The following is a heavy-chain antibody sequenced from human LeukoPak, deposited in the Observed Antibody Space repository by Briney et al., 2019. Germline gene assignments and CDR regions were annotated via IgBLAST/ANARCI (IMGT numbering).Heavy chain of an antibody. CDR2: MNPNSGNT. V-gene: IGHV1-8*01. CDR1: GYTFTSYD. Sequence: ASVKVSCKASGYTFTSYDINWVRQATGQGLEWMGWMNPNSGNTGYAQKFQGRVAMTRNTSISTAYMELSSLRSEDTAVYYCARGDSDSWYPLHYWGQGTLVTVSS. J-gene: IGHJ4*02. CDR3: ARGDSDSWYPLHY. D-gene: IGHD6-13*01.